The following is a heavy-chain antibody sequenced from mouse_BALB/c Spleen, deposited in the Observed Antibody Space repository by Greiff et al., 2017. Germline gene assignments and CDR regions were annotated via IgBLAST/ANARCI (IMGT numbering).Heavy chain of an antibody. CDR3: ARGITTVVGDYFDY. CDR2: ISSGGST. V-gene: IGHV5-6-5*01. Sequence: EVMLVESGGGLVKPGGSLKLSCAASGFTFSSYAMSWVRQTPEKRLEWVASISSGGSTYYPDSVKGRFTISRDNARNILYLQMSSLRSEDTAMYYCARGITTVVGDYFDYWGQGTTLTVSS. J-gene: IGHJ2*01. D-gene: IGHD1-1*01. CDR1: GFTFSSYA.